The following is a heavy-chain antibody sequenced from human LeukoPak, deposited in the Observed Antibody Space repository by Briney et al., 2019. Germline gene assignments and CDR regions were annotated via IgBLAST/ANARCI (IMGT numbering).Heavy chain of an antibody. CDR2: INPNSGGT. J-gene: IGHJ6*04. D-gene: IGHD6-13*01. CDR3: ARGGRYSSSWYSHYYYGMDV. CDR1: GYTFTGYY. Sequence: ASVKVSCKASGYTFTGYYMQWVRQAPGQGLEWMGWINPNSGGTNYAQKFQGWVTMTRDTSISTAYMELSRLRSDDTAVYYCARGGRYSSSWYSHYYYGMDVWGKGTTVSVSS. V-gene: IGHV1-2*04.